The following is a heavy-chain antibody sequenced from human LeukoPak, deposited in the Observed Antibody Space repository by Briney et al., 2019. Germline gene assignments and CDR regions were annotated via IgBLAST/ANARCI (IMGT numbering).Heavy chain of an antibody. CDR3: ARGDLDSSGYFVDY. CDR2: IHHSGST. D-gene: IGHD3-22*01. CDR1: GGSFSGYY. Sequence: SETLSLTCAVYGGSFSGYYWSWIRQPPRKGLEWVGEIHHSGSTNYNPSLKSRVTISVAASKNQFSLKLSSVTAADTAVYYCARGDLDSSGYFVDYWGQGTLVTVSS. J-gene: IGHJ4*02. V-gene: IGHV4-34*01.